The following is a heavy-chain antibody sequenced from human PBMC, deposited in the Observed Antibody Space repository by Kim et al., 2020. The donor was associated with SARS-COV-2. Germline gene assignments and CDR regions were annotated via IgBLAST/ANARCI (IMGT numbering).Heavy chain of an antibody. CDR1: GLTFSIYA. V-gene: IGHV3-23*01. CDR3: AKDWVDSSGYIFDY. CDR2: IRGSGGST. J-gene: IGHJ4*02. D-gene: IGHD3-22*01. Sequence: GGSLRLSCAATGLTFSIYAMGWVLQAPGKGLEWVSAIRGSGGSTYYADSVKGRFTISRDNSKNTLYLQMKSLRAEDTAVYYCAKDWVDSSGYIFDYWGQGTLVTFSS.